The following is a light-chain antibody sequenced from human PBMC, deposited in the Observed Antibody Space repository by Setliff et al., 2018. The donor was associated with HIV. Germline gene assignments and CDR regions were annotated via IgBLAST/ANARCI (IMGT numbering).Light chain of an antibody. Sequence: QSALTQPASVSGSPGQSITISCTGTSSDVGSYTLVSWYQQHPGKAPKLMIYEVSERPSVVSNRFSGSQSGHTASLTISGLQAEDEADYYCCSYAGSSTLRVFGTGTKVTVL. CDR3: CSYAGSSTLRV. CDR1: SSDVGSYTL. V-gene: IGLV2-23*02. CDR2: EVS. J-gene: IGLJ1*01.